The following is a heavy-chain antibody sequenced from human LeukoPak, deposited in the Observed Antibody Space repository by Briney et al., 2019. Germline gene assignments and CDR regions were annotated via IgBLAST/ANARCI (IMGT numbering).Heavy chain of an antibody. Sequence: GRPLRLSCAASGFTFSSYAMHWVRQAPGKGLEWVAVISYDGSNKYYADSVKGRFTISRDNSKNTLYLQMNSLRAEDTAVYYCARDFPPYYDFWSGYYDYWGQGTLVTVSS. V-gene: IGHV3-30*04. D-gene: IGHD3-3*01. CDR2: ISYDGSNK. CDR1: GFTFSSYA. CDR3: ARDFPPYYDFWSGYYDY. J-gene: IGHJ4*02.